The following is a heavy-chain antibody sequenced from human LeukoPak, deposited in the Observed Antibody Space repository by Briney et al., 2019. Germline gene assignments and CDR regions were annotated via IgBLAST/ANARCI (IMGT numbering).Heavy chain of an antibody. Sequence: PGGSLRLSCAASGFTFSSYAMSWVRQAPGKGLEWVSGILDSGYSTYYANSVKGRFTISRDNSNNTLYLQMNSLRADDTAVYYCAKTQRYYDAWGQGALVTVSS. D-gene: IGHD3-10*01. CDR1: GFTFSSYA. CDR3: AKTQRYYDA. CDR2: ILDSGYST. J-gene: IGHJ5*02. V-gene: IGHV3-23*01.